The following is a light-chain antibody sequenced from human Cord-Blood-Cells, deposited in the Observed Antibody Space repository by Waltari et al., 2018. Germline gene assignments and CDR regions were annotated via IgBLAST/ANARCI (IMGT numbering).Light chain of an antibody. Sequence: EFVLTQSPGTLSLSPGERATLSFRASQSVRSSYLAWYHQKPGQAPRLPICGASSRATGIPDRFSGSGSETDFNLTIRRLEPEDFAVYYCQQYGSSPYTFGQGTKLEIK. J-gene: IGKJ2*01. V-gene: IGKV3-20*01. CDR1: QSVRSSY. CDR3: QQYGSSPYT. CDR2: GAS.